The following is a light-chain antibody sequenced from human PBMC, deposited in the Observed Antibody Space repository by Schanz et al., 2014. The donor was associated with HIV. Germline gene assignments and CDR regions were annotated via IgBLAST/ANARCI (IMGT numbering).Light chain of an antibody. V-gene: IGKV4-1*01. J-gene: IGKJ4*01. CDR1: QSLLYDNKNF. Sequence: DIVMTQSPDSLAVSLGERATINCKSSQSLLYDNKNFLAWYQQKPGHPPKLLIYWASTRVSGVPYRFSGSASGTDFTLTISSLQAEDVAVYYCQQYYNSPLQVTFGGGTKVEIK. CDR3: QQYYNSPLQVT. CDR2: WAS.